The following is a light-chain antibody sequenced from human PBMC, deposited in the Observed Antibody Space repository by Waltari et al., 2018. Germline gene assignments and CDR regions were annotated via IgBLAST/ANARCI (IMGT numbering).Light chain of an antibody. Sequence: EIVMTQSPDTLSVSPGERATLSCRASQNIGNNLAWYQQKPGQAPRLLIYGASSTAIGIPDRFSGSRSGTEFTLTISSLQSEDFAVYLCHQYNSWPPYTFGQGTKLEIK. CDR2: GAS. CDR3: HQYNSWPPYT. J-gene: IGKJ2*01. CDR1: QNIGNN. V-gene: IGKV3-15*01.